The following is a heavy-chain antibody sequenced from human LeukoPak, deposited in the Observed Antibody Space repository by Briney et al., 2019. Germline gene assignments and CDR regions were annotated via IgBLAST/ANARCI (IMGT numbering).Heavy chain of an antibody. CDR2: INAGNGNT. CDR3: ARVVPPAPAGAGMDV. Sequence: ASVKVSCKASGYTFTSYAMHWVRQAPGQRLEWMGWINAGNGNTKYSQKFQGRVTITRDTSASTAYMELSSLRSEDTAVYYCARVVPPAPAGAGMDVWGQGTTVTVSS. V-gene: IGHV1-3*01. CDR1: GYTFTSYA. D-gene: IGHD2-2*01. J-gene: IGHJ6*02.